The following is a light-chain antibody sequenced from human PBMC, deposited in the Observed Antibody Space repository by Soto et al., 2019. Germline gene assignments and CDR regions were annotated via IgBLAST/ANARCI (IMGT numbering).Light chain of an antibody. J-gene: IGKJ5*01. CDR2: KAS. CDR1: QTISSW. Sequence: QVTKTSETLCGAIEGRVTRTCRASQTISSWLAWYQQKPGKAPKLLIYKASTLKSGVPSRFSGSGSGTEFTLSISVLQPEEFATYDRKYSYNTPITFRLGTDWIL. CDR3: KYSYNTPIT. V-gene: IGKV1-5*03.